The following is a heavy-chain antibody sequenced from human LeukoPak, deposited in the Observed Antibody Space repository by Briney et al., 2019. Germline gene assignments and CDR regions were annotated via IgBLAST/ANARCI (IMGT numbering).Heavy chain of an antibody. D-gene: IGHD5-18*01. Sequence: ASVKVSCKVSGYTLTELSMHWVRQAPGKGLEWRGGFDPEDGETIYAQKFQGRVTMTEDTSTDTAYMELSSLRSEDTAVYYCATALGYSYGFDYWGQGTLVTVSS. V-gene: IGHV1-24*01. CDR2: FDPEDGET. J-gene: IGHJ4*02. CDR3: ATALGYSYGFDY. CDR1: GYTLTELS.